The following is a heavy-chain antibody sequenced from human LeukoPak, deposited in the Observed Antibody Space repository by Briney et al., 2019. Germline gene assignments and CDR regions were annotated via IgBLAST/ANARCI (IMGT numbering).Heavy chain of an antibody. D-gene: IGHD3-10*01. Sequence: SGGSLRLSCAASAFTFGNYAMNWVRQAPGKGLEWVSGLSGSGASTYYADSVKDRFTISRDNSKNTLYLQMNRLRAEDTAVYYCAKGSDRSGSYYLDYWGQGTLVTVSS. V-gene: IGHV3-23*01. CDR1: AFTFGNYA. CDR2: LSGSGAST. CDR3: AKGSDRSGSYYLDY. J-gene: IGHJ4*02.